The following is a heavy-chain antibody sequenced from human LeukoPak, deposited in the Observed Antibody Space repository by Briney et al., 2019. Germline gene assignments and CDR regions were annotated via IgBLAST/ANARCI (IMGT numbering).Heavy chain of an antibody. Sequence: ASVKVSCKASGYTFTGYYMHWVRQAPGQGLEWMGWINPNSGGTNYAQKFQGRVTMTRDTSISTAYMELSRLRSDDTAVYYCARDITAYYYDSSGYEAFDYWGQGTLVTVSS. D-gene: IGHD3-22*01. V-gene: IGHV1-2*02. CDR2: INPNSGGT. CDR1: GYTFTGYY. CDR3: ARDITAYYYDSSGYEAFDY. J-gene: IGHJ4*02.